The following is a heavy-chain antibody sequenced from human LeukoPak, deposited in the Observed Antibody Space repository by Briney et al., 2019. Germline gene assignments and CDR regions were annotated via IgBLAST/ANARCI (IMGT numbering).Heavy chain of an antibody. CDR2: INPNSGGT. V-gene: IGHV1-2*02. J-gene: IGHJ4*02. D-gene: IGHD7-27*01. Sequence: ASVKVSCKASGYTFTGYYMHWVRHAPGQGLEWMGWINPNSGGTNYAQKFQGRVTMTRDTSLSTAYMELSRLRSDDTAVYYCAKESLTGDFDYWGQGTLVTVSS. CDR1: GYTFTGYY. CDR3: AKESLTGDFDY.